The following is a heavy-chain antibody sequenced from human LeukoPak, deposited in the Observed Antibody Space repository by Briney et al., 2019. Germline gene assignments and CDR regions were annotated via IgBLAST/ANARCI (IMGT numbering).Heavy chain of an antibody. CDR1: GGSISSYY. J-gene: IGHJ4*02. CDR3: ARSVRSGLFDY. D-gene: IGHD6-25*01. CDR2: IYYSGST. V-gene: IGHV4-59*08. Sequence: SETLSPTCTVSGGSISSYYWSWIRQPPGKGLEWIGYIYYSGSTNYNPSLKSRVTISVDTSKNQFSLKLSSVTAADTAVYYCARSVRSGLFDYWGQGTLVTVSS.